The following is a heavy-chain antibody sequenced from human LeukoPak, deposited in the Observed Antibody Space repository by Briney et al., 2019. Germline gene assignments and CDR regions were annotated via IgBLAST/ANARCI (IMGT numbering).Heavy chain of an antibody. CDR2: ISGSGGST. D-gene: IGHD4-17*01. J-gene: IGHJ1*01. Sequence: PSGGSLRLSCAASGFTFSSYAMSWVRQAPGKGLEWVSAISGSGGSTYYADSVKGRFTISRDNSKNTLYLQMNSLRAEDTAVYYCAKDPTVIRAEYFQHWGQGTLVTVSS. CDR3: AKDPTVIRAEYFQH. V-gene: IGHV3-23*01. CDR1: GFTFSSYA.